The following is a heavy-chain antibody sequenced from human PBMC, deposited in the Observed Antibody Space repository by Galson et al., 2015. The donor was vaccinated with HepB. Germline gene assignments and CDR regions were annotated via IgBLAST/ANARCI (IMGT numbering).Heavy chain of an antibody. CDR3: TRGAYNAFDI. CDR1: GFTLSDHY. D-gene: IGHD3-16*01. V-gene: IGHV3-72*01. CDR2: TRNKANSYTT. Sequence: SLRLSCAASGFTLSDHYMDWVRQAPGKGLEWVGLTRNKANSYTTEYAASVKGRFTISRDDSKNSLYLQMNSLKTEDTALYYCTRGAYNAFDIWGQGTMVTVSS. J-gene: IGHJ3*02.